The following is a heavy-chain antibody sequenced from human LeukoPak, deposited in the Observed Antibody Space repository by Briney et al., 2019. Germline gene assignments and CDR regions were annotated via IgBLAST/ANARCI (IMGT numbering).Heavy chain of an antibody. J-gene: IGHJ3*02. V-gene: IGHV3-66*02. CDR2: IHSVVIA. D-gene: IGHD2-2*01. CDR3: ARSTRALVPTADDAFDI. Sequence: GGSLRLSCAASGFTLSRNYMNWLPQAPGNGLEWVSIIHSVVIAYYSHSVKRRCTISRDYSKNTQYLQMNSLRVEDTAVYYCARSTRALVPTADDAFDIWGQGTMVTVSS. CDR1: GFTLSRNY.